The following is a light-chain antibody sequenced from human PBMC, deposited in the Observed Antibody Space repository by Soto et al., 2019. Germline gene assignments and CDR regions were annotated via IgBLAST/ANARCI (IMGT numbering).Light chain of an antibody. CDR1: SSNIGSKT. CDR2: SNN. V-gene: IGLV1-44*01. Sequence: QSVLTQPPSASGTPGQGVTISCSGSSSNIGSKTVNWYQQLPGTAPKLLIYSNNQRPSGVPDRFSGSKSGTSASLAISGLQSEDEADYHCAAWDDSLNGPVFGGGTKVTVL. J-gene: IGLJ3*02. CDR3: AAWDDSLNGPV.